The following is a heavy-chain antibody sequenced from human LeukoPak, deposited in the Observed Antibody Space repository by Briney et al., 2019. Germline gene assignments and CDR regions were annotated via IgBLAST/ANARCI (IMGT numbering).Heavy chain of an antibody. Sequence: SETLSLTCAVYGGSFSGYYWSWIRQPPGKGLEWIGEINHSGSTNYNPSPKSRVTISVDTSKNQFSLKLSSVTAADTAVYYCARGAVLWFGELLNFSNNLFDYWGQGTLVTVSS. CDR3: ARGAVLWFGELLNFSNNLFDY. CDR1: GGSFSGYY. V-gene: IGHV4-34*01. D-gene: IGHD3-10*01. J-gene: IGHJ4*02. CDR2: INHSGST.